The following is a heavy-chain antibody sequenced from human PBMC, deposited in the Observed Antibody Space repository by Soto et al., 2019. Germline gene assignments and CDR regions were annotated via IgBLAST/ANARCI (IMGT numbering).Heavy chain of an antibody. CDR3: AKGFNWNRVDS. Sequence: VGSLRLSCEASGFTFSNTYMSWIRQAPGEGLEWVSIIYGGGSTYYTDSVKGRFTISKDNSKNTVYLQMNSLRAEDTALYYCAKGFNWNRVDSWCEGTLVTVSA. CDR2: IYGGGST. V-gene: IGHV3-53*01. CDR1: GFTFSNTY. J-gene: IGHJ4*02. D-gene: IGHD1-20*01.